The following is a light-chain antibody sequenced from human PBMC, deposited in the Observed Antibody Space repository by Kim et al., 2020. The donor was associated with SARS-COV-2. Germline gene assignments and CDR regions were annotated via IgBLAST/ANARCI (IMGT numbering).Light chain of an antibody. CDR2: GKN. V-gene: IGLV3-19*01. CDR3: NSRDSSGNHVV. CDR1: SIRSYY. J-gene: IGLJ2*01. Sequence: ALGQTVRITSQGDSIRSYYASCYQQTPGQAPVLVIYGKNNRPSGIPDRFSGSSSGNTASLTITGAQAEDEADYYCNSRDSSGNHVVFGGGTQLTVL.